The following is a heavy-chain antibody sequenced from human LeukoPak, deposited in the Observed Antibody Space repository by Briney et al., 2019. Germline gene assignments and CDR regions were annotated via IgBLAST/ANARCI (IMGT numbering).Heavy chain of an antibody. CDR3: VRYYTRQSWYFDL. V-gene: IGHV3-7*01. Sequence: GGSLRLSCAASGFTFSSFPMHWVRQAPGKGLEWVANIKPDGGETYYVDSVKGRFTVSRDNARNSLYLQMNSLRAEDTAVYYCVRYYTRQSWYFDLWGRGTLVTVSS. CDR2: IKPDGGET. CDR1: GFTFSSFP. J-gene: IGHJ2*01. D-gene: IGHD3-10*01.